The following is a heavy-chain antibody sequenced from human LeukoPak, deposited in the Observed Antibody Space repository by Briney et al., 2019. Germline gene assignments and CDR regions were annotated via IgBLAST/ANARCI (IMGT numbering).Heavy chain of an antibody. CDR1: GFTFSSYA. J-gene: IGHJ6*03. CDR2: ISCSGGST. V-gene: IGHV3-23*01. Sequence: GGSLRLSCAASGFTFSSYAMSWVRQAPGKGLEWVSAISCSGGSTYYADSVKGRFTISRDNSKNTLYLQMNSLRAEDTAVYYCAKDGAVAGYYYYYYMDVWGKGTTVTVSS. CDR3: AKDGAVAGYYYYYYMDV. D-gene: IGHD6-19*01.